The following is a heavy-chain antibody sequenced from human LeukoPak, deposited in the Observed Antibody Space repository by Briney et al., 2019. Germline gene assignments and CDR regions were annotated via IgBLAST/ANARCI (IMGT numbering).Heavy chain of an antibody. CDR3: ATIRGLIMTFDY. D-gene: IGHD3-10*01. V-gene: IGHV4-39*01. CDR2: IYYSGNT. Sequence: SETLSLTCTVSGGSISSRSYYWGWIRQPPGKGLQWIGSIYYSGNTYFNPSLKSRVTISVDTSKNQFSLKLTSVTAADTAVYYCATIRGLIMTFDYWGQGTLVTVSS. CDR1: GGSISSRSYY. J-gene: IGHJ4*02.